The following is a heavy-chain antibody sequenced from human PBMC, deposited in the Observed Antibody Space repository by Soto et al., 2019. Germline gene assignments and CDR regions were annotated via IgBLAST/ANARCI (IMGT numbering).Heavy chain of an antibody. CDR1: GGTFSSYA. D-gene: IGHD3-3*01. CDR3: ARGLRYDFWSGTNPDYFDY. J-gene: IGHJ4*02. V-gene: IGHV1-69*01. CDR2: IIPIFGTA. Sequence: QVQLVQSGAEVKKPGSSVKVSCKASGGTFSSYAISWVRQAPEQGLEWMGGIIPIFGTANYAQKFQGRVTITADESTSTAYMELSSLRSEDTAVYYCARGLRYDFWSGTNPDYFDYWGQGTLVTVSS.